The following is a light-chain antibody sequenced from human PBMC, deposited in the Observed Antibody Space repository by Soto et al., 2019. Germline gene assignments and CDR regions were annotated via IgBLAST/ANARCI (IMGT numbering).Light chain of an antibody. CDR2: GAY. V-gene: IGKV3-20*01. CDR3: QQYGNSPSIT. J-gene: IGKJ5*01. CDR1: QSVSSRS. Sequence: EIVLTQSPGVLSLSPGEGATLSCRASQSVSSRSLAWYQQKPGQAPRLLIYGAYSRATDIPDRISGSGSGTDFTLTISRLEPEDSAVYYCQQYGNSPSITFGQGTRLEIK.